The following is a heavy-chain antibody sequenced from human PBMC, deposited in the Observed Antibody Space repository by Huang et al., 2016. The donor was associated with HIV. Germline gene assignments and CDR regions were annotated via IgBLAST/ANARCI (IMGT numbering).Heavy chain of an antibody. CDR2: IKQDESEK. J-gene: IGHJ6*02. D-gene: IGHD1-7*01. CDR3: ATKTAAMDI. Sequence: VESGGRLVQPGGSIRLSCVGSTFTFGAYWMSWVRQSPGKGLEWVAKIKQDESEKYYVESVKGRFNISRDKAKKVLFLEMNNVRVEDTATYYCATKTAAMDIWGQGTTVTVS. V-gene: IGHV3-7*01. CDR1: TFTFGAYW.